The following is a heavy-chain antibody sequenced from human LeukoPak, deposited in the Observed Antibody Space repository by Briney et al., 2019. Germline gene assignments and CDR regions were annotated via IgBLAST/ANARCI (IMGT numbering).Heavy chain of an antibody. V-gene: IGHV3-48*03. CDR3: VRGGFCTRDICYEFNAFDI. Sequence: QPGGSLRLSCAASGFTFSSHEMNWVRQAPGKGLEWVSHISSRVTTTYYADSVRGRFTISRDNTKNSLYLQMNSLRAEDTAVYYCVRGGFCTRDICYEFNAFDIWGQGTVVTISS. D-gene: IGHD2-2*01. CDR2: ISSRVTTT. J-gene: IGHJ3*02. CDR1: GFTFSSHE.